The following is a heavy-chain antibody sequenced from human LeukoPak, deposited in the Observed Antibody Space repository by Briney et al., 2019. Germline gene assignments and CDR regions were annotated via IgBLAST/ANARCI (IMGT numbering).Heavy chain of an antibody. D-gene: IGHD3-16*01. CDR3: ARAGAYHFDF. Sequence: SLSCSSSVLIFTDYCMHWVRHAPVRGLVCVSIITTHTRGTYYADSVKGRFTLSRDNAKNTVYLQLNSLRAVEKAVYYSARAGAYHFDFGGQGTMVMVSS. V-gene: IGHV3-74*01. J-gene: IGHJ4*02. CDR2: ITTHTRGT. CDR1: VLIFTDYC.